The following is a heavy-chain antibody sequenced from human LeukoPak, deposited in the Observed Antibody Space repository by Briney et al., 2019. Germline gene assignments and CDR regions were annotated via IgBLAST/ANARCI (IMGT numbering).Heavy chain of an antibody. D-gene: IGHD2/OR15-2a*01. CDR1: GFTFSIYW. CDR3: TRDLLRRRYCNSISCSH. CDR2: IKEDGSEK. Sequence: PGGSLRLTCAASGFTFSIYWMSWVRQAPGKGLEGVSNIKEDGSEKNYVASVKGRFTISRDNAKNSLYLQMNSLRAEDTAVYYCTRDLLRRRYCNSISCSHCGQGTLVTVSS. J-gene: IGHJ4*02. V-gene: IGHV3-7*01.